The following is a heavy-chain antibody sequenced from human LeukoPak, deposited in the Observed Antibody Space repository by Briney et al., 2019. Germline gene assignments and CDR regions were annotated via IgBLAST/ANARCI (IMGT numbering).Heavy chain of an antibody. CDR3: ARSSGYYYVDFDS. V-gene: IGHV4-59*08. CDR1: GGSISTYY. J-gene: IGHJ4*02. CDR2: IYYTGST. D-gene: IGHD3-22*01. Sequence: AETLSLTCTVSGGSISTYYWSWNRQPPGKGLEWIGYIYYTGSTNYNPSLKSRVTISVDTSKNQFSLKLDSVTAADTAVYYCARSSGYYYVDFDSWGQGTLVTVSS.